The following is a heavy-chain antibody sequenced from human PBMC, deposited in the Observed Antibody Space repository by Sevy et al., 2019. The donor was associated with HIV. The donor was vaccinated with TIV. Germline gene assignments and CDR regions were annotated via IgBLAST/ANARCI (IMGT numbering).Heavy chain of an antibody. Sequence: GGSLRLSCAASGFTFDDYTMHWVRQAPGKGLEWVSLISWDGGSTYYADSVKGRFTISRDNSKNSLYLQMNSLRTEDTALYYCEKDSSSSSDGYYYYGMDVWGQGTTVTVSS. CDR2: ISWDGGST. J-gene: IGHJ6*02. V-gene: IGHV3-43*01. CDR1: GFTFDDYT. D-gene: IGHD6-6*01. CDR3: EKDSSSSSDGYYYYGMDV.